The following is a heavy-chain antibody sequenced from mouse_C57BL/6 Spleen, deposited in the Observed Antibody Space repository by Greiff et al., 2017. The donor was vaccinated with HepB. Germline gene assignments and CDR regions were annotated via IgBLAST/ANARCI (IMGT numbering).Heavy chain of an antibody. CDR2: ISSGSSTI. J-gene: IGHJ3*01. Sequence: EVKLVESGGGLVKPGGSLKLSCAASGFTFSDYGMHWVRQAPDKGLEWVAYISSGSSTIYYADTVKGRFTISRDNAKNTLFLQMTSLRSEDTAMYYGAREDYEGWCAYWGEGTLVTVSA. D-gene: IGHD2-4*01. CDR1: GFTFSDYG. V-gene: IGHV5-17*01. CDR3: AREDYEGWCAY.